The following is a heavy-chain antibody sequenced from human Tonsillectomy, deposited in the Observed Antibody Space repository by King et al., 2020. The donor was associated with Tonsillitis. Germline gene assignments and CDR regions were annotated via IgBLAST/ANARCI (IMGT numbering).Heavy chain of an antibody. Sequence: VQLVESGGGLVQPGGSLRLSCAASGFSLSTYGMNWVRQTPGKGLVWVSYISSSGGTIYSADSVKGRFTISRDNAKNSLYLQMNSLRAEDTAVYYCARATRTSFFYGDFDYWGQGTLVTVSS. V-gene: IGHV3-48*03. D-gene: IGHD4-17*01. CDR1: GFSLSTYG. CDR3: ARATRTSFFYGDFDY. J-gene: IGHJ4*02. CDR2: ISSSGGTI.